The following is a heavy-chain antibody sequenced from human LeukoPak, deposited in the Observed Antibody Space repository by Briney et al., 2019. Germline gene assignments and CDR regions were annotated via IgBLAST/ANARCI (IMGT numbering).Heavy chain of an antibody. CDR3: ARRSGGDSRYFDN. Sequence: ASVKVSCKASGSTFTYYYMHWVRQAPGQGLEWLGIINPSGGSPTYAQKFQGRVTMTSDTSTRTVYMELSSRRSEDTAVYYCARRSGGDSRYFDNWGQGTLVTVSS. CDR2: INPSGGSP. J-gene: IGHJ4*02. V-gene: IGHV1-46*01. D-gene: IGHD2-21*01. CDR1: GSTFTYYY.